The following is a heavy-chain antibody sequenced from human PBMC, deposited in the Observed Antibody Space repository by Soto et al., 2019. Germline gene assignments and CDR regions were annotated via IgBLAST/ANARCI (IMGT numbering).Heavy chain of an antibody. Sequence: QVRLVESGGGLVKPGGSLRLSCTASGSTFSDHYLTWIRQAPGKGLEWITYISVSGYTIFYADSVKGRFTVSRDNAKNSLSLQMNSLRVEDKAVYYCARGRGGRSQDWGQGTLVTVSS. V-gene: IGHV3-11*01. CDR1: GSTFSDHY. D-gene: IGHD3-10*01. J-gene: IGHJ4*02. CDR3: ARGRGGRSQD. CDR2: ISVSGYTI.